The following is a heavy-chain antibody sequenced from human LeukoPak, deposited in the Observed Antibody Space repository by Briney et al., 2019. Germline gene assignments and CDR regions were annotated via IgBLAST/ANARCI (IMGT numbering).Heavy chain of an antibody. J-gene: IGHJ4*02. CDR3: ATAPRHCRGDTCFRYYFAF. CDR1: GFTFNNYA. Sequence: GGSLRLSCAASGFTFNNYAMNWVRQAPGKGLECVSSISGSTDTTYYADSVKGRFTVSRDNSKNTVFVQMNSLRAEDTAIYYCATAPRHCRGDTCFRYYFAFWGQGTLVTVSS. D-gene: IGHD2-15*01. V-gene: IGHV3-23*01. CDR2: ISGSTDTT.